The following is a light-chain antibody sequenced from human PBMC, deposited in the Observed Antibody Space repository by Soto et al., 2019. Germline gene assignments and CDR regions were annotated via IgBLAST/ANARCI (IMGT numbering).Light chain of an antibody. J-gene: IGKJ5*01. V-gene: IGKV3-11*01. Sequence: DIVLTQSPATLSLSSGDSATLXXRASQSVSSSLAWYQQTAGKAPRILIYDAYSRASGIPARFSGSGSGTDFTLTISSLEPEDFAVYHCQQRSNWITFGQGTRLEIK. CDR1: QSVSSS. CDR3: QQRSNWIT. CDR2: DAY.